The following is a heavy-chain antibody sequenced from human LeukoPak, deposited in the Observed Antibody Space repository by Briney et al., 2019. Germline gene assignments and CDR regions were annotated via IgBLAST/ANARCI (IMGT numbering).Heavy chain of an antibody. CDR1: GGTFSSYA. CDR2: IIPILGIA. D-gene: IGHD2-2*02. V-gene: IGHV1-69*04. CDR3: ARDIYCSSTSCYNGNWFDP. Sequence: SLKVSCKNSGGTFSSYAISWVRQHPGQGLEWLGRIIPILGIANYEQKFQGRVTITADKSTSTAYMELSSLRSEDTAVYYCARDIYCSSTSCYNGNWFDPWGQGTLVTVSS. J-gene: IGHJ5*02.